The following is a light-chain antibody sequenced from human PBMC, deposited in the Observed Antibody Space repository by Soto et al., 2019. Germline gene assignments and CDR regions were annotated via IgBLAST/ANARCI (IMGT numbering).Light chain of an antibody. Sequence: DIVMTQSPDSLAVSLGERATINCKSSRSLLSTADNKYYLGWYQQKPGQPPNLLIYGVSTRESGVPDRFSGCGSGTDVTLTISSVQAEHPEVYSCQQYLDTPTFMHTFGQGTNLEIK. J-gene: IGKJ2*01. CDR2: GVS. CDR1: RSLLSTADNKYY. V-gene: IGKV4-1*01. CDR3: QQYLDTPTFMHT.